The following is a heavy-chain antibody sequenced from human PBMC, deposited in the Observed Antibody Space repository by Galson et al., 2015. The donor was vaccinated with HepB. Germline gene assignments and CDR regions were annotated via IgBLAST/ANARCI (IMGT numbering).Heavy chain of an antibody. CDR3: ARGLRELPYYYYMDV. D-gene: IGHD1-26*01. CDR2: IYSGGST. Sequence: SLRLSCAASGFTVSSNYMSWVRQAPGKGLEWVSVIYSGGSTYYADSVKGRFTISRDNSKNTLYLQMNSLRAEDTAVYYCARGLRELPYYYYMDVWGKGTTVTVSS. V-gene: IGHV3-53*01. J-gene: IGHJ6*03. CDR1: GFTVSSNY.